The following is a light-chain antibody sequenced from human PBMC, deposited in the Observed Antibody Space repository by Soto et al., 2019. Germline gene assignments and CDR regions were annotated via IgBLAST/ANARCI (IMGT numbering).Light chain of an antibody. CDR3: TSYTSRSTWV. J-gene: IGLJ3*02. V-gene: IGLV2-14*01. Sequence: QSVLTQSASVSGSPGQSITLSCTETSSDVGGYNYVSWYQQHPGKAPKLMIYEVSNRPSGVSNRFSGSKSGNTASLTISGLQAEDEADYYCTSYTSRSTWVFGGGTKVNVL. CDR2: EVS. CDR1: SSDVGGYNY.